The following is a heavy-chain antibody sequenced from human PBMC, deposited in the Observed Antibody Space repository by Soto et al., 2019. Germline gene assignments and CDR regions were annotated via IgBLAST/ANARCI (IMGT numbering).Heavy chain of an antibody. Sequence: QVQLVQSGAEVKKPGSSVKVSCKASGGTFSSYAISWVRQAPGQGLEWMGGIIPIFGTANYAQKFQGRVTITAAEXXXXXXXXXXXXXXXXXXXXXXXXXXGYYYDSSGYLKGGEIFGGYWGQGTLVTVSS. CDR2: IIPIFGTA. D-gene: IGHD3-22*01. V-gene: IGHV1-69*01. CDR1: GGTFSSYA. J-gene: IGHJ4*02. CDR3: XXXXGYYYDSSGYLKGGEIFGGY.